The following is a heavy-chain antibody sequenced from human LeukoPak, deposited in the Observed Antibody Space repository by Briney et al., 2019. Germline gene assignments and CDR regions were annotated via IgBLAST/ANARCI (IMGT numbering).Heavy chain of an antibody. D-gene: IGHD4-17*01. V-gene: IGHV3-30*03. J-gene: IGHJ4*02. CDR2: ISYDGSNK. Sequence: GGSLRLSCAASGFTFSSYGMHWVRQAPGKGLEWVAVISYDGSNKYYADSVKGRFTISRDNSKNTLYLQMNSLRAEDTAVYYCARGGDYHPYDYWGQGTLVTVSS. CDR1: GFTFSSYG. CDR3: ARGGDYHPYDY.